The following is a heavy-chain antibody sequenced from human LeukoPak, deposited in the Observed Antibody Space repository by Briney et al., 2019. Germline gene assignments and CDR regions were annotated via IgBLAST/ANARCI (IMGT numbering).Heavy chain of an antibody. CDR2: ISSSSSYI. Sequence: GGSLRLSCAAPGFTFSSYSMNWVRQAPGKGLEWVSSISSSSSYIYYADSVKGRFTISRDNAKNSLYLQMNSLRAEGTAVYYCAKSLSSGWSSYYFGDWGQGTLVAVSS. V-gene: IGHV3-21*01. D-gene: IGHD6-19*01. J-gene: IGHJ4*02. CDR3: AKSLSSGWSSYYFGD. CDR1: GFTFSSYS.